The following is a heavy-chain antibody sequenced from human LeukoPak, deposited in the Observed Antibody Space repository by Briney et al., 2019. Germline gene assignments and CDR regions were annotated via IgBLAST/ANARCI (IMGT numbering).Heavy chain of an antibody. D-gene: IGHD6-13*01. CDR3: ARGYSSSWYQFGSNWFDP. CDR1: GGSISSYY. Sequence: SETLSLTCTVSGGSISSYYWSWIRQPPGKGLEWIGYIYYSGSTNYNPSLKSRVTISVDTSKNQFSLKLSSVTAADTAAYYCARGYSSSWYQFGSNWFDPWGQGTLVTVSS. CDR2: IYYSGST. V-gene: IGHV4-59*12. J-gene: IGHJ5*02.